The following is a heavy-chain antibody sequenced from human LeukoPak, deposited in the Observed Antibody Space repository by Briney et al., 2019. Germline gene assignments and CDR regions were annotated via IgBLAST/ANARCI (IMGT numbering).Heavy chain of an antibody. CDR3: TRVATAGTWTDY. CDR2: IWSGGSIA. Sequence: GGSLRLSCAASGFTFSDYGMQWVRQAPGKGLECLSVIWSGGSIADYAESVRGRSTISRDNSKNTVYLQMNSLRAEDTAIYFCTRVATAGTWTDYWGQGTLVTVSS. V-gene: IGHV3-33*03. D-gene: IGHD6-25*01. J-gene: IGHJ4*02. CDR1: GFTFSDYG.